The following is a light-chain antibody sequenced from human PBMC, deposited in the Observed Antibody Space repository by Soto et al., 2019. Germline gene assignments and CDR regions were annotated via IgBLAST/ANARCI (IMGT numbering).Light chain of an antibody. Sequence: DIQMTQSPSTLSASVGDRVTITCRASQRISSWLAWYQQKPGKAPTLLIYKASSLESGVPSRFSGSGSGTEVTLTISSLQADDFATYSCQQANSYPTFGQGTKGEIK. CDR3: QQANSYPT. CDR2: KAS. CDR1: QRISSW. J-gene: IGKJ1*01. V-gene: IGKV1-5*03.